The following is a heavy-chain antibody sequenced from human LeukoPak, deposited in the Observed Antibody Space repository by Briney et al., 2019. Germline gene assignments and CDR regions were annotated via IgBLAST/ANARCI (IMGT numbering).Heavy chain of an antibody. CDR2: IYYSGST. CDR3: ARNGVY. CDR1: GGSISSSSYY. D-gene: IGHD3-10*01. Sequence: SETLSLTCTVSGGSISSSSYYWGWIRQPPGKGLEWIVSIYYSGSTYYNPSIKNRVTISVDTSKNQFSLKLSSVTAADAAVYYCARNGVYWGQGTLVTVSS. J-gene: IGHJ4*02. V-gene: IGHV4-39*01.